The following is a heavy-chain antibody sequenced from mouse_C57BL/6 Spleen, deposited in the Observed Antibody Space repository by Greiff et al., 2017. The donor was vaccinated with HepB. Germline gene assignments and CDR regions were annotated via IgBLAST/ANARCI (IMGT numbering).Heavy chain of an antibody. CDR2: ISYDGSN. CDR3: ARWLLRGDYAMDY. J-gene: IGHJ4*01. Sequence: EVKLQESGPGLVKPSQSLSLTCSVTGYSITSGYYWNWIRQFPGNKLEWMGYISYDGSNNYNPSLKNRISITRDTSKNQFFLKLNSVTTEDTATYYCARWLLRGDYAMDYWGQGTSVTVSS. D-gene: IGHD2-3*01. V-gene: IGHV3-6*01. CDR1: GYSITSGYY.